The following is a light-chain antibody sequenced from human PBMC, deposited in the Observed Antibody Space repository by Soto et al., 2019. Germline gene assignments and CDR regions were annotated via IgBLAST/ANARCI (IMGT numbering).Light chain of an antibody. CDR1: SSDIGTYNY. CDR3: SSYTSSGTHWV. J-gene: IGLJ3*02. Sequence: QSALTQPASVSGSPGQSITISCTGSSSDIGTYNYLSWYQQHPGKAPKLMIYEVSDRPSGISNRFSGSKSGNTASLTISGRQAEDEADYYCSSYTSSGTHWVFGGVTKVTVL. V-gene: IGLV2-14*01. CDR2: EVS.